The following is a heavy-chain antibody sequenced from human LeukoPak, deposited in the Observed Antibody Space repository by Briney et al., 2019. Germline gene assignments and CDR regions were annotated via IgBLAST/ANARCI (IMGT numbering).Heavy chain of an antibody. CDR1: GFTFSSYW. J-gene: IGHJ3*02. D-gene: IGHD2-15*01. CDR2: KKQGGSKK. CDR3: AREWLLLPAFDI. V-gene: IGHV3-7*03. Sequence: GGSLRLSCAASGFTFSSYWMSWVRQAPGKGLEWVANKKQGGSKKYYVDSVKGRFTISRDNAENSLYLQMNSLRAEDTAVYYCAREWLLLPAFDIWGQGTMVTVSS.